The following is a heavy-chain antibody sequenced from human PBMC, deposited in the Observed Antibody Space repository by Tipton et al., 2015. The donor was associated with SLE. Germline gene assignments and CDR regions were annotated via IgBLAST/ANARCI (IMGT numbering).Heavy chain of an antibody. Sequence: SLRLSCVVSGFTFSSYAMNWVRQAPGKGLEWVSSISLSSSYIYYADSVKGRFTISRDNAKNSLYLQMSSLRPEDTAIYYCAREPTRGRYFDLWGRGTLVTVSS. CDR2: ISLSSSYI. D-gene: IGHD3-10*01. CDR1: GFTFSSYA. J-gene: IGHJ2*01. CDR3: AREPTRGRYFDL. V-gene: IGHV3-21*03.